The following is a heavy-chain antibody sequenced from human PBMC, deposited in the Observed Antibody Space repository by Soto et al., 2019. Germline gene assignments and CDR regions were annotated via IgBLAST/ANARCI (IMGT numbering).Heavy chain of an antibody. J-gene: IGHJ6*02. V-gene: IGHV3-21*01. CDR1: GFTFSSYS. CDR2: ISSSSSYI. CDR3: ARVNDYMNGMDV. D-gene: IGHD4-4*01. Sequence: GGSLRLSCAASGFTFSSYSMNWVRQAPGKGLEWVSSISSSSSYIYYADSVKGRFTISRDNAKNSLYLQMNSLRAEDTAVYYCARVNDYMNGMDVWGQGTTVTVSS.